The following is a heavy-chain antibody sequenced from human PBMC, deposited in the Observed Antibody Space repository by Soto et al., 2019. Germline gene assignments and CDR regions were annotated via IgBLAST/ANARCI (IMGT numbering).Heavy chain of an antibody. D-gene: IGHD2-15*01. Sequence: GESLKISCKGSVYSFTSYCISWLRQMPVKGLEWMGRIDPSDSYTNYSPSFQGHVTISADKSISTAYLQWSSLKASDTAMYYWARSDVVVVSATGFGYYYYGMEFWAQGTTVTVSS. CDR3: ARSDVVVVSATGFGYYYYGMEF. CDR2: IDPSDSYT. J-gene: IGHJ6*01. V-gene: IGHV5-10-1*01. CDR1: VYSFTSYC.